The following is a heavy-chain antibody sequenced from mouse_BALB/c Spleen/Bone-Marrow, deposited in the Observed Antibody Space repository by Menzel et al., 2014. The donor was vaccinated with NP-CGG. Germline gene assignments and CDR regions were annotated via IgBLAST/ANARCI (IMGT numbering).Heavy chain of an antibody. D-gene: IGHD2-10*02. J-gene: IGHJ4*01. CDR3: TRQYGNYYAMDY. CDR1: GYTFTSYW. CDR2: IYPSDSYT. V-gene: IGHV1-69*02. Sequence: QGQLQQFGAELVRPGASAKVSCKASGYTFTSYWINWVKQRPGQGLEWIGNIYPSDSYTNYNQNFKDKATLTVDKSSSTAYMQLSSPTSEDSAVYYCTRQYGNYYAMDYWGQGTPVTVSS.